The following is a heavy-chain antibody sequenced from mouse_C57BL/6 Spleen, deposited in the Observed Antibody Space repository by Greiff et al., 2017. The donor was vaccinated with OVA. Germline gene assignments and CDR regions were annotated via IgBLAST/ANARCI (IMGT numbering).Heavy chain of an antibody. Sequence: EVQLVESGGGLVQPGGSLKLSCAASGFTFSDYYMYWVRQTPEKRLEWVAYISNGGGSTYYPDTVKGRFTISRDNAKNTLYLQMSRLKSEDTAMYYCARHYYGSSTGYFDVWGTGTTVTVSS. CDR3: ARHYYGSSTGYFDV. CDR2: ISNGGGST. J-gene: IGHJ1*03. V-gene: IGHV5-12*01. CDR1: GFTFSDYY. D-gene: IGHD1-1*01.